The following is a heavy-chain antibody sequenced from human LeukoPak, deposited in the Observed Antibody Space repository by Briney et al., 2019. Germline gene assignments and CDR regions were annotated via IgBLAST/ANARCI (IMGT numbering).Heavy chain of an antibody. J-gene: IGHJ4*02. CDR2: MSNDERDK. V-gene: IGHV3-30*18. CDR1: GFTFSTYH. D-gene: IGHD3-3*01. Sequence: GGSLRLSCGASGFTFSTYHMHWVRRAPGKGLEGVAVMSNDERDKLYIDSVKGRFTISRDNSKNTLYLQINSLRTEDTGVYYCAKDGVDGGLFEYWGQGTLVTVSS. CDR3: AKDGVDGGLFEY.